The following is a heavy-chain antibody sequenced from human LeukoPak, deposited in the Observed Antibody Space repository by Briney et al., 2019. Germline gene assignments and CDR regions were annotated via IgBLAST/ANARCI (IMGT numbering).Heavy chain of an antibody. D-gene: IGHD5-24*01. V-gene: IGHV4-31*03. CDR3: ARNRDGYNSFDY. J-gene: IGHJ4*02. CDR2: IYYSGSS. CDR1: GGSINNGGYC. Sequence: SETLSLTCTVSGGSINNGGYCWSWIRQHPGKGLEWIGYIYYSGSSYYNPSLRSRVTISVDTSKNHFSLKLSSVTAADTAVYYCARNRDGYNSFDYWGQGTLVTVSS.